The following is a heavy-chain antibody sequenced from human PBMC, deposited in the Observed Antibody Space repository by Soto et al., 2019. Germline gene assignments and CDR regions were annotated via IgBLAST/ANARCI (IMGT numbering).Heavy chain of an antibody. Sequence: ASVKVSCKASGYTFTSYSMHWVRQAPGQRLEWMGWFNAGSGNTKYSQKFQDRVTITRDTSATTAYMELSSLRYEDTAVYYCARESTRTTAPDYWGQGTQVTVSS. CDR3: ARESTRTTAPDY. CDR1: GYTFTSYS. D-gene: IGHD4-17*01. J-gene: IGHJ4*02. V-gene: IGHV1-3*01. CDR2: FNAGSGNT.